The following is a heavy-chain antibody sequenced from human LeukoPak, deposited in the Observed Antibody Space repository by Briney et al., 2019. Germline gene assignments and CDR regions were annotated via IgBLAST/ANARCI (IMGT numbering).Heavy chain of an antibody. D-gene: IGHD2-21*01. Sequence: ASVKVSCKASGYTFTSYGISWVRQAPGQGLEWMGWISAYNGNTNYAQKLQGRVTMTTDTSTSTAYMELRSLRSDDTAVYYCAGAEAYCGGDCYSDYWGQGTLVTVSS. J-gene: IGHJ4*02. CDR2: ISAYNGNT. V-gene: IGHV1-18*01. CDR3: AGAEAYCGGDCYSDY. CDR1: GYTFTSYG.